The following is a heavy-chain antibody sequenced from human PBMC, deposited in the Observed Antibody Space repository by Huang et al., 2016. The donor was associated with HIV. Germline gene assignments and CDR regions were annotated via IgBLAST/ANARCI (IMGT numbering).Heavy chain of an antibody. CDR3: VRDASAYYPLYYFDF. CDR1: GYTFRRSS. CDR2: INTNTGNP. V-gene: IGHV7-4-1*02. J-gene: IGHJ4*02. D-gene: IGHD3-3*01. Sequence: QVQLVQSASELKMPGASVKISCKTSGYTFRRSSMNWVRQAPGQGLEWMGWINTNTGNPTYARGLAGRFVFSLDTSVNTAYLQISTLKAEDTAVYYCVRDASAYYPLYYFDFWGQGTLVTVSS.